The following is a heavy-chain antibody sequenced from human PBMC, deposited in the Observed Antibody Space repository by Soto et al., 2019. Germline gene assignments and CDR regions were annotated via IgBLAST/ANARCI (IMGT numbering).Heavy chain of an antibody. J-gene: IGHJ3*02. V-gene: IGHV3-7*01. CDR2: INPAGNVQ. CDR3: ETANTPYAFDM. CDR1: GLTFSISW. Sequence: VQLVESGGGLVQPGESLRLSCTASGLTFSISWMTWVRQAPGEGLEWVSNINPAGNVQHYADSVKERFTISRDNSKNSLFLQMSGLRVEDTAVYCCETANTPYAFDMWGQGTMVTVSS.